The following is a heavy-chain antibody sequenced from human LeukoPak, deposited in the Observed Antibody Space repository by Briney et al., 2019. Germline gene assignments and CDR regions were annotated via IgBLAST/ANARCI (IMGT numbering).Heavy chain of an antibody. D-gene: IGHD2/OR15-2a*01. CDR3: ARVTAYFDAFDI. Sequence: GGSLRLSCAASGFTFSSYSMNWVRRAPGKGLEWVSSISSSSSYVYQADSVKGRFTIFRDNAKNSLYLQMNSLRAEDTAVYYCARVTAYFDAFDIWGQGAMVTVSS. CDR2: ISSSSSYV. J-gene: IGHJ3*02. CDR1: GFTFSSYS. V-gene: IGHV3-21*01.